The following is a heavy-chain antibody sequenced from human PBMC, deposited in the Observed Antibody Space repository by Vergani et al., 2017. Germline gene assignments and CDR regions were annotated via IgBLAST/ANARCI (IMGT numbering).Heavy chain of an antibody. V-gene: IGHV4-34*11. CDR2: IYYSGST. CDR3: ARFTVRETTALRYFDASPKDAFDI. Sequence: QVQLQQWGAGLLKPSETLSLTCAVYGGSFSGYYWSWIRQPPGKGLEWIGYIYYSGSTNYNPSLKSRVTISVDTSKNQFSLKLSSVTAADTAVYYCARFTVRETTALRYFDASPKDAFDIWGQGTMVTVSS. D-gene: IGHD3-9*01. J-gene: IGHJ3*02. CDR1: GGSFSGYY.